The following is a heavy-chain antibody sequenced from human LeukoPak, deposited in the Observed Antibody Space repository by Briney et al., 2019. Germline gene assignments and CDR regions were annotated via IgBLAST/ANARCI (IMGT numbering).Heavy chain of an antibody. Sequence: GRSLRLSCTASGFTFGDYAMSWVRQAPGKGLEWGGFIRSKAYGGTTEYAASVKGRFTISRDDSKSIAYLQMNSLKTEDAAIYYCTFGSYYYYAMDVWGQGTTVTVSS. J-gene: IGHJ6*02. V-gene: IGHV3-49*04. CDR3: TFGSYYYYAMDV. CDR1: GFTFGDYA. CDR2: IRSKAYGGTT. D-gene: IGHD3-16*01.